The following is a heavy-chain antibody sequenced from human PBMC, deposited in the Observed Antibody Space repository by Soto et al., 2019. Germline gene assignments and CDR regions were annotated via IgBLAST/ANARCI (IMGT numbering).Heavy chain of an antibody. Sequence: PGESLKISCKGSGYSFTSYWIRWVRQMPGKGLEWMGIIYPGDSDTRYSPSFQGQVTISADKSISTAYLQWSSLKASDTAMYYCARDRTPLSSSSPYYFDYWGQGTLVTVSS. D-gene: IGHD6-6*01. J-gene: IGHJ4*02. CDR2: IYPGDSDT. CDR1: GYSFTSYW. CDR3: ARDRTPLSSSSPYYFDY. V-gene: IGHV5-51*01.